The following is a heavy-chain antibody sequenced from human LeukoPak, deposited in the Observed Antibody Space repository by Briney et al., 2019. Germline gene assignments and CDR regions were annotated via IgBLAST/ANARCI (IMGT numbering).Heavy chain of an antibody. CDR2: IYYSGST. J-gene: IGHJ4*02. V-gene: IGHV4-59*01. Sequence: SETLSLTCTVSGGSISSYYWSWLRQPPGKGLEWIGYIYYSGSTNYNPSLKSRVTISVDTSKNQFSLKLSSVTAADTAVYYCARVRNSSSWYLGFDYWGQGTLVTVSS. D-gene: IGHD6-13*01. CDR3: ARVRNSSSWYLGFDY. CDR1: GGSISSYY.